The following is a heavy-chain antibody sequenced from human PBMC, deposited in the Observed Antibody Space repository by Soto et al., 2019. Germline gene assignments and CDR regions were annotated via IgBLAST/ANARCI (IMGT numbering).Heavy chain of an antibody. Sequence: QVQLQESGPGLVKPSETLSLTCTVSGGSVSSGNYYWSWIRQPPGKGLEWIGYIYYSGSTNYNPSLQRRVPMSGDTSTTQFSLQLSSVTAADTAVYYCARAWGGYSYGFVSYFDYWGQGTLVTVSS. CDR2: IYYSGST. J-gene: IGHJ4*02. CDR3: ARAWGGYSYGFVSYFDY. V-gene: IGHV4-61*01. CDR1: GGSVSSGNYY. D-gene: IGHD5-18*01.